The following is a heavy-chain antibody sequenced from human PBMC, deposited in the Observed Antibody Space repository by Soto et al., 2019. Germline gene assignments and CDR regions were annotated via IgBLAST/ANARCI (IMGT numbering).Heavy chain of an antibody. V-gene: IGHV3-33*01. CDR2: IWYDGSNK. Sequence: QVQLVESGGGVVQPGRSLRLSCAASGLTFRSYGMHWVRQAPGKGLEWVALIWYDGSNKYYGDSVKGRFTISRDNSKNTLYLQMNSLRAEDTAVYYCARDYGSGMDCWGQGTLVIVSS. CDR1: GLTFRSYG. D-gene: IGHD3-10*01. CDR3: ARDYGSGMDC. J-gene: IGHJ4*02.